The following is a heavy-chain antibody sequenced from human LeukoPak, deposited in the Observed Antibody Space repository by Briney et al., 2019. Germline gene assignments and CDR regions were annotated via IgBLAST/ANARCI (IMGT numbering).Heavy chain of an antibody. V-gene: IGHV3-21*01. CDR1: GFTFSSYS. CDR2: ISSGSSYI. D-gene: IGHD1-26*01. CDR3: ARGCSGSSCYFDY. Sequence: SGGSLRLSCAASGFTFSSYSMNWVRQAPGKGLEWVSSISSGSSYIYYADSVKGRFTISRDNAKNSLHLQMNSLRAEDTAVYYCARGCSGSSCYFDYWGQGTLVTVS. J-gene: IGHJ4*02.